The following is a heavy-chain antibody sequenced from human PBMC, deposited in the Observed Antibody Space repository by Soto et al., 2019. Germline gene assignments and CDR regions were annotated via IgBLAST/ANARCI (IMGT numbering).Heavy chain of an antibody. CDR3: ARHVHSSSWGIDV. J-gene: IGHJ6*02. Sequence: SETLSLTCTFSGGSISSYYWSWIRQPPGKGLEWIGYIYYSGNTNYIPSLKSRVTISVDTSKNQFSLKLTSVIAADTAVYYCARHVHSSSWGIDVWGQGTTVTVSS. D-gene: IGHD6-13*01. V-gene: IGHV4-59*08. CDR2: IYYSGNT. CDR1: GGSISSYY.